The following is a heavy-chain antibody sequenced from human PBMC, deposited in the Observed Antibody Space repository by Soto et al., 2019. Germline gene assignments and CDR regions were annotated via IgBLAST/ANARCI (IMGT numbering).Heavy chain of an antibody. V-gene: IGHV1-2*04. CDR3: ARGLGDGSNLNWFEP. Sequence: ASVKVSCKASGYTFTGYYMHWVRQAPGQGLEWMGWINPNSGGTNYAQKFQGWVTMTRDTSISTAYMELSRLRSDDTAVYYCARGLGDGSNLNWFEPWGQGTLVTVSS. J-gene: IGHJ5*02. CDR2: INPNSGGT. CDR1: GYTFTGYY. D-gene: IGHD5-12*01.